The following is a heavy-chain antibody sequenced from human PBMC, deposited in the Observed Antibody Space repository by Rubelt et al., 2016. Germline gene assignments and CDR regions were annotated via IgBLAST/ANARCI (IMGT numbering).Heavy chain of an antibody. CDR3: ARRWRGGYYYYGMDV. CDR1: GGSFSGYY. V-gene: IGHV4-34*01. Sequence: QVQLQQWGAGLLKPSETLSLTCAVYGGSFSGYYWSWIRQPPGKGLAWIGEINHSGSTNYNPSLTSRVTISVDTSKNQCSLRLGSVTAADTAVYYCARRWRGGYYYYGMDVWGQGTTVTVSS. D-gene: IGHD5-24*01. CDR2: INHSGST. J-gene: IGHJ6*02.